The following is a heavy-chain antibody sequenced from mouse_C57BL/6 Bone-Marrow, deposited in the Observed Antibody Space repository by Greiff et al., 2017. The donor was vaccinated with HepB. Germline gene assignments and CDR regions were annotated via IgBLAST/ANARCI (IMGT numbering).Heavy chain of an antibody. J-gene: IGHJ4*01. CDR2: IYPGNSDT. D-gene: IGHD1-1*01. CDR1: GYTFTSYW. V-gene: IGHV1-5*01. Sequence: VQLKESGTVLARPGASVKMSCKTSGYTFTSYWMHWVKQRPGQGLEWIGAIYPGNSDTSYNQKFKGKAKLTAVTSASTAYMELSSLTNEDSAVYYCTRSGTTVVAPSYYAMDYWGQGTSVTVSS. CDR3: TRSGTTVVAPSYYAMDY.